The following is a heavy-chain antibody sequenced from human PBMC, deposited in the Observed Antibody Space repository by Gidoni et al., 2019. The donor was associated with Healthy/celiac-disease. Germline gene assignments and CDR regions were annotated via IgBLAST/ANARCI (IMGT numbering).Heavy chain of an antibody. CDR1: GYTFTSYA. CDR2: INAGNGNT. D-gene: IGHD5-18*01. V-gene: IGHV1-3*01. CDR3: ARGSMLWSQYYYYMDV. J-gene: IGHJ6*03. Sequence: QVQLVQSGAEVTKPGASVKVACKASGYTFTSYAMHWVRQAPGQRLEWMGWINAGNGNTKYSQKFQGRVTITRDTSASTAYMELSSLRSEDTAVYYCARGSMLWSQYYYYMDVWGKGTTVTVSS.